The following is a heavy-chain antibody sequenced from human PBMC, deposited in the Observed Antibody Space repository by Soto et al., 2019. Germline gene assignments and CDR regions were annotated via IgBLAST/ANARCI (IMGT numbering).Heavy chain of an antibody. CDR2: INYSGNT. D-gene: IGHD1-26*01. V-gene: IGHV4-34*01. CDR3: ARHHVRGRTIVGAVEY. Sequence: QVQLQQWGAGLLKPSETLSLTCAVYGGSFSGYYWSWIRQPPGKGLEWIGEINYSGNTNYNPSLKSRVSISVDTSKNQLFLNMSSVTAADTAMYYCARHHVRGRTIVGAVEYWGQGTLVTVSS. J-gene: IGHJ4*02. CDR1: GGSFSGYY.